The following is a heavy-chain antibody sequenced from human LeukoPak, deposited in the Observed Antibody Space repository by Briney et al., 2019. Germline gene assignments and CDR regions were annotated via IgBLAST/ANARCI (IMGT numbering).Heavy chain of an antibody. Sequence: GGSLRLSCAASGFTFSIYDLSWVRQDPGEGLEWVSAISGSGDTTYFADSVNGRFTIFRDNSNNTLYLQMNSLRAEDTAVYYCAKALAGGYSNSSVASYYYYYMDVWGKGTTVTVSS. V-gene: IGHV3-23*01. D-gene: IGHD6-6*01. J-gene: IGHJ6*03. CDR2: ISGSGDTT. CDR3: AKALAGGYSNSSVASYYYYYMDV. CDR1: GFTFSIYD.